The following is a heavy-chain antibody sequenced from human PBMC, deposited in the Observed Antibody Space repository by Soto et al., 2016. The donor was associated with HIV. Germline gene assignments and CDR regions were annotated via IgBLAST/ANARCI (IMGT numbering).Heavy chain of an antibody. CDR3: ARRFDYYDSSTYYYERAFDI. Sequence: QVQLQQWGAGLLKPSETLSLTCAVYGGSFSDYYWSWIRQPPEKGLEWIGEINPSGSAKHNPSLKSRLSISVDTSKNQVSLKLSSVTAADTAVYYCARRFDYYDSSTYYYERAFDIWGQGQWSPSLQ. CDR1: GGSFSDYY. CDR2: INPSGSA. V-gene: IGHV4-34*02. D-gene: IGHD3-22*01. J-gene: IGHJ3*02.